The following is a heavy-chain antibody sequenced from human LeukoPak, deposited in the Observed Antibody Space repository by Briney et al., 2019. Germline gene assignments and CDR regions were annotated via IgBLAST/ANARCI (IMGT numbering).Heavy chain of an antibody. V-gene: IGHV3-7*03. Sequence: GGSLRLSCAASGFTFSSYWMSWVRQAPGKGLEWVANIKQDGSEKYYVDSVKGRFTISRDNAKNSLYLQMNSLRAEDTAVYYCARGGYSYGEGNDYWGQGTLVTVSS. D-gene: IGHD5-18*01. CDR2: IKQDGSEK. J-gene: IGHJ4*02. CDR1: GFTFSSYW. CDR3: ARGGYSYGEGNDY.